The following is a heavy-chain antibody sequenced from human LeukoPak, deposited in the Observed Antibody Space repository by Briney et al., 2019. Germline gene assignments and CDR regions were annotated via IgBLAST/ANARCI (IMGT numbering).Heavy chain of an antibody. D-gene: IGHD3-16*01. CDR3: ARDVNYAFDY. CDR2: ISANSGNT. Sequence: GASVKVSCKSSGYSFRRNGISWVRQAPGQGLEWMAWISANSGNTNYAQNFQGRVTLTTDTSTSTAYMELRSLRSDDTAVYYCARDVNYAFDYWGQGTLVTVCS. V-gene: IGHV1-18*01. CDR1: GYSFRRNG. J-gene: IGHJ4*02.